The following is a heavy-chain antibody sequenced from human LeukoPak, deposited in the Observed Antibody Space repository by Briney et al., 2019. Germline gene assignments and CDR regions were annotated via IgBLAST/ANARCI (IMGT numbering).Heavy chain of an antibody. J-gene: IGHJ6*02. Sequence: ASLKVSCKASGYPLTDYFVHWVRQAPGQGPEWMGWINPNSGDTNYALKFQGRVTMTRDTSISTAYMELSRLRSDDTAVYYCAREFRVGYYYYGMDVWGQGTTVTVSS. D-gene: IGHD3-10*01. CDR1: GYPLTDYF. V-gene: IGHV1-2*02. CDR2: INPNSGDT. CDR3: AREFRVGYYYYGMDV.